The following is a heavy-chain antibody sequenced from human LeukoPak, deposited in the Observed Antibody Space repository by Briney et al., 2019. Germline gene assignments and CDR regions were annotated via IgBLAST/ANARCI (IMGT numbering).Heavy chain of an antibody. CDR2: IIPIFGTA. V-gene: IGHV1-69*13. CDR1: GGTFSSYA. J-gene: IGHJ5*02. D-gene: IGHD3-22*01. CDR3: ARSYYDSSGLNWFDP. Sequence: ASVKVSCKASGGTFSSYAISWVRHAPGQGLEWMGGIIPIFGTANYAQKFQGRVTITADESTSTAYMELSSLRSEDTAVYYCARSYYDSSGLNWFDPWGQGTLVTVSS.